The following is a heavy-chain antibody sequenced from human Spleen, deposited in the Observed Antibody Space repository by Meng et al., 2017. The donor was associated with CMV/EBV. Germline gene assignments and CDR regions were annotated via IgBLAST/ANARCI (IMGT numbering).Heavy chain of an antibody. V-gene: IGHV1-8*03. D-gene: IGHD2-2*01. J-gene: IGHJ3*02. CDR1: GYTFTSYD. CDR2: MNPNSGNT. Sequence: ASVKVSCKASGYTFTSYDINWVRQATGQGLEWMGWMNPNSGNTGYAQKFQGRITITRNTSISTAYMELSSLRSEDTAVYYCARDRDSTSGLDAFDIWGQGTMVTVSS. CDR3: ARDRDSTSGLDAFDI.